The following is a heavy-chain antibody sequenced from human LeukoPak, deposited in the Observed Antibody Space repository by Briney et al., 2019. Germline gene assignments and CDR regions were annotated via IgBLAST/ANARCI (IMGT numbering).Heavy chain of an antibody. J-gene: IGHJ3*02. CDR2: IWYDGSNK. CDR1: GFTFSSYG. D-gene: IGHD3-3*01. V-gene: IGHV3-33*06. Sequence: PGRSLRLSCAASGFTFSSYGMHWVRQAPGKGLEWVAVIWYDGSNKYYADSVKGRFTISRDNSKNTLYLQMNSLRAEDTAVYYCAKGSGYYLDAFDIWGQGTMVTVSS. CDR3: AKGSGYYLDAFDI.